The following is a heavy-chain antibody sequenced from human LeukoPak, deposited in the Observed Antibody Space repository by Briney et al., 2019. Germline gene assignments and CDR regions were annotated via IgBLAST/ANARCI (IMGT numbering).Heavy chain of an antibody. J-gene: IGHJ5*02. CDR2: ISGYNGNK. V-gene: IGHV1-18*01. CDR3: ARDLKYNILTGFRSSFGFDP. D-gene: IGHD3-9*01. CDR1: GYTFSSYG. Sequence: ASVKVSCKASGYTFSSYGISWVRQAPGQGLEWMGWISGYNGNKQYAQKAQGRVTMTTDTSTNTAYMELRSLRSDDTAVYYCARDLKYNILTGFRSSFGFDPWGQGTLVTVSS.